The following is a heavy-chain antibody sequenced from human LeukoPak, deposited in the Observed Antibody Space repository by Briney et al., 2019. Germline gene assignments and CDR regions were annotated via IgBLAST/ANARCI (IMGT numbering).Heavy chain of an antibody. CDR2: ISGSGGST. Sequence: GFLRFSFQASDLPLSAYAMTGSGQAPGKGLEWFSPISGSGGSTYYADSVKGRFTISRDNSKNTLYLQMNSLRAEDTAVYYCAKEPSFWSGYWFDPWGQGTLVTVSS. D-gene: IGHD3-3*01. CDR3: AKEPSFWSGYWFDP. V-gene: IGHV3-23*01. CDR1: DLPLSAYA. J-gene: IGHJ5*02.